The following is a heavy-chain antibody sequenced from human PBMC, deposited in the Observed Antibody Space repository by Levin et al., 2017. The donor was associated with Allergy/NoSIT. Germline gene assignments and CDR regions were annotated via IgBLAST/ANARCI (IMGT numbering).Heavy chain of an antibody. J-gene: IGHJ4*02. Sequence: GGSLRLSCAASGFTFSSYSMNWVRQAPGKGLEWVSYISSSSSTIYYADSVKGRFTISRDNAKNSLYLQMNSLRDEDTAVYYCARSLYCSSTSCYFFDYWGQGTLVTVSS. CDR3: ARSLYCSSTSCYFFDY. D-gene: IGHD2-2*01. V-gene: IGHV3-48*02. CDR2: ISSSSSTI. CDR1: GFTFSSYS.